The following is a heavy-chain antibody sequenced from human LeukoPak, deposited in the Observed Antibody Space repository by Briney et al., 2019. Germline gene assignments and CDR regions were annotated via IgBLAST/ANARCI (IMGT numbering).Heavy chain of an antibody. V-gene: IGHV4-4*02. D-gene: IGHD3-10*01. CDR3: ASCLFDYYYFDQ. CDR2: IYHSGTT. CDR1: GDSITSHNW. J-gene: IGHJ4*02. Sequence: SETLSLTCAVSGDSITSHNWWSWVRQSPGKGLEWIGEIYHSGTTNYSPSLKSRVTIPVDKSKNQLSLRLTSVTAADTAVYFCASCLFDYYYFDQWGRGTLVTVSS.